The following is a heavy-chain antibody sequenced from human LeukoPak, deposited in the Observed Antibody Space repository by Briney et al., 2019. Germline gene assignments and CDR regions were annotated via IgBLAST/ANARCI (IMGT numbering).Heavy chain of an antibody. CDR2: IYYSGST. Sequence: PSETLSLTCTVSGGSISSSSYYWGWIRQPPGKGLEWIGSIYYSGSTYYNPSLKSRVTISVDTSKNQFSLKLSSVTAADTAVYYCARVQELAGHGAFDIWGQGTMVTVSS. V-gene: IGHV4-39*07. CDR1: GGSISSSSYY. CDR3: ARVQELAGHGAFDI. J-gene: IGHJ3*02. D-gene: IGHD6-13*01.